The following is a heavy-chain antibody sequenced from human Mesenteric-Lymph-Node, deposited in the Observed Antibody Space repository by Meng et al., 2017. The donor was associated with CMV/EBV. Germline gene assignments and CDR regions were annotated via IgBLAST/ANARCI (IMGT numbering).Heavy chain of an antibody. D-gene: IGHD3-16*01. V-gene: IGHV3-7*01. CDR2: IKQDGSEK. Sequence: GESLKISCAASGFTFRSHWMSWVRQAPGKGLEWVANIKQDGSEKYYVDSVKGRFTISRDNAKNSLYLQMNSLRAEDTAVYYCARDTLSAYYYYYGMDVWGQGTTVTVSS. CDR3: ARDTLSAYYYYYGMDV. CDR1: GFTFRSHW. J-gene: IGHJ6*02.